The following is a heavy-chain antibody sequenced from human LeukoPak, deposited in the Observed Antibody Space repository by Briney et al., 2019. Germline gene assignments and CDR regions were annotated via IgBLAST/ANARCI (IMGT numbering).Heavy chain of an antibody. Sequence: GGSLRLSCAASGFTFSSYWMHWVRQAPGKGLVWVSRINSDGSSTSYADSVKGRFTISRDNAKNTLYLQMNSLRAEDTAVYYCARTAGSSGPIDYWGQGTLVTVSS. J-gene: IGHJ4*02. D-gene: IGHD3-22*01. CDR3: ARTAGSSGPIDY. V-gene: IGHV3-74*01. CDR2: INSDGSST. CDR1: GFTFSSYW.